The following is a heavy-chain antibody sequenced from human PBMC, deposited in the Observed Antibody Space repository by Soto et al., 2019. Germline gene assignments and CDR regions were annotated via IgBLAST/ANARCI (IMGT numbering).Heavy chain of an antibody. CDR2: TYYRSKWYN. J-gene: IGHJ6*02. V-gene: IGHV6-1*01. CDR3: ARDLLAVAGFGGGMDV. CDR1: GDSVSSNSAA. D-gene: IGHD6-19*01. Sequence: SQTLSLTCAISGDSVSSNSAAWNWIRQSPSRGLEWLGRTYYRSKWYNDYAVSVKSRITINPDTSKNQFSLQLNPVTPEDTAVYYCARDLLAVAGFGGGMDVWGQGTTVTVSS.